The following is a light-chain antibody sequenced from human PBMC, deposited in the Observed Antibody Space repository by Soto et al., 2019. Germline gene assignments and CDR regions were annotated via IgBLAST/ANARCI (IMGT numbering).Light chain of an antibody. V-gene: IGLV1-51*01. J-gene: IGLJ2*01. CDR2: DNS. CDR1: SSNIGGNS. Sequence: QSVLTQPPSVSAAPGQTVTISCSGTSSNIGGNSVSWYQQLPETAPELLIHDNSKRPSGIPDRFSGSKSGTSATLGIAGLQTGDEAYYYCATWDTSLNEVVFGGGTKVTVL. CDR3: ATWDTSLNEVV.